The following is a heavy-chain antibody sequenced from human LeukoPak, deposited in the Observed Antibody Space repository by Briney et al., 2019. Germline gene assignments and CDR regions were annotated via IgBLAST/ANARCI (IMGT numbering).Heavy chain of an antibody. Sequence: GGPLRLSCAASGFTFSSYAMSWVRQAPGKGLEWVSAISGSGGSTYYADSVKGRFTISRDNSKNTLYLQMNSLRAEDTAVYYCAKSLDSGATYDFWSGYHHQYYFDYWGQGTLVTVSS. J-gene: IGHJ4*02. CDR1: GFTFSSYA. D-gene: IGHD3-3*01. CDR3: AKSLDSGATYDFWSGYHHQYYFDY. CDR2: ISGSGGST. V-gene: IGHV3-23*01.